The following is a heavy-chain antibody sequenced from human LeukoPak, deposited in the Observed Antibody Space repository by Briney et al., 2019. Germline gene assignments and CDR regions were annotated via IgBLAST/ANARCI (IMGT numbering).Heavy chain of an antibody. CDR3: ARDRSYDSSGYPFDF. J-gene: IGHJ4*02. Sequence: GESLRLSCAASGLTVSDNYMTWVRQAPGKGLEWVSVIYAGGSTFYADSVKGRFTISRDNSKNTVYLQMNSLRAEDTAVYYYARDRSYDSSGYPFDFWGQGTLVTVSS. CDR1: GLTVSDNY. D-gene: IGHD3-22*01. V-gene: IGHV3-66*02. CDR2: IYAGGST.